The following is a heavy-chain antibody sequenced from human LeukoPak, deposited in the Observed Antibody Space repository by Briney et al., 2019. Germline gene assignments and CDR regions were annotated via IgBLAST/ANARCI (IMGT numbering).Heavy chain of an antibody. D-gene: IGHD2-8*01. Sequence: GGSLRLSCVGSGFTFSHYGMHWVRQTPGRGLEWVAVIWNDGSNKYYADSVKGRFTISRDNSKDTLYLEMNNLRAEDTAVYYCAKDSWSRNGIYDAFDIWGQGTMVTVSS. CDR1: GFTFSHYG. V-gene: IGHV3-33*06. CDR2: IWNDGSNK. J-gene: IGHJ3*02. CDR3: AKDSWSRNGIYDAFDI.